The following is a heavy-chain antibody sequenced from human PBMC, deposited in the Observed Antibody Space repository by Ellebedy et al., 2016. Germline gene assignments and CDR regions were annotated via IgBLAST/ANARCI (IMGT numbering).Heavy chain of an antibody. CDR1: GFTFSSAW. V-gene: IGHV3-15*01. J-gene: IGHJ1*01. CDR2: FKTKTDGGTT. CDR3: TRDYGDYKGAEYFQY. D-gene: IGHD4-17*01. Sequence: GGSLRLSCAASGFTFSSAWMSWVRQAPGKGLEWVGHFKTKTDGGTTDYAAPVKGRVTISRDDSKNTLYLQMNSLKTEDTAVYYCTRDYGDYKGAEYFQYWGQGTLVTVSS.